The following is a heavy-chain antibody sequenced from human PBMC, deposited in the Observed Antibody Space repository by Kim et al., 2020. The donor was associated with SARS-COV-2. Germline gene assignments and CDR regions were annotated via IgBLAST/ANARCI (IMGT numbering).Heavy chain of an antibody. CDR3: ARDLRGVGVAND. CDR1: GFTFSNYW. V-gene: IGHV3-7*03. Sequence: GGSLRLSCVTSGFTFSNYWMNWVRQAPGKGLEWVANIKRDGNEENYVDSVRGRFTISRDNARNSLYLQMNSLSAEDTAVYYCARDLRGVGVANDWGQGTLVIVSA. CDR2: IKRDGNEE. J-gene: IGHJ4*02. D-gene: IGHD5-12*01.